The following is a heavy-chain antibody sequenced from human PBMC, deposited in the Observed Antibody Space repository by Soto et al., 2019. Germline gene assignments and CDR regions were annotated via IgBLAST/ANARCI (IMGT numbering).Heavy chain of an antibody. Sequence: GGSLRLSCAASGFTFSSYGMHWVRQAPGKGLEWVAVISYDGSNKYYADSVKGRFTISGDNSKNTLYLKMNSLRAEDTAVYYCAKDILLWFGELLSSGMDVWGQGTTVTVSS. D-gene: IGHD3-10*01. CDR2: ISYDGSNK. V-gene: IGHV3-30*18. CDR3: AKDILLWFGELLSSGMDV. J-gene: IGHJ6*02. CDR1: GFTFSSYG.